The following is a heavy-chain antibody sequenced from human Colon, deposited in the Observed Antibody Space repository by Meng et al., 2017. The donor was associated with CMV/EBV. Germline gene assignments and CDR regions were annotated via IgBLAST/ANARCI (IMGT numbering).Heavy chain of an antibody. J-gene: IGHJ4*02. CDR3: AVQPCYDGYCYFDY. D-gene: IGHD5-18*01. CDR1: GVSFIQYY. Sequence: QVRLQESGQGLGKPSETLSLTCTVSGVSFIQYYWSWIRQPAGKGPEWIGRIYIRGGTNYNPSLKSRVTMSVDTSKNQFSLKLSSVTAADTAVYYCAVQPCYDGYCYFDYWGQGTLVTVSS. CDR2: IYIRGGT. V-gene: IGHV4-4*07.